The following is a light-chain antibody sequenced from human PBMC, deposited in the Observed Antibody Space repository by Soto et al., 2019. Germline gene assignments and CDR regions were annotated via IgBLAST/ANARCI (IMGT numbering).Light chain of an antibody. J-gene: IGKJ2*01. Sequence: DIVMTQSPDSLAVSLGERANINCKSSQSVFSNSNTKNYLAWYQQKPGQPPKLLFYWASTRESGVPDRFSGSGSGTDFTLTISSLQAADVAVYYCQQYYSSPYTFGQGTKLEIK. V-gene: IGKV4-1*01. CDR3: QQYYSSPYT. CDR2: WAS. CDR1: QSVFSNSNTKNY.